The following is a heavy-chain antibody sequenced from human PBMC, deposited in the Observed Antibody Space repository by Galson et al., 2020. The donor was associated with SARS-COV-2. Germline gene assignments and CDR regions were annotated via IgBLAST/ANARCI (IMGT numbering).Heavy chain of an antibody. CDR3: ARYLKYDSSGLGY. J-gene: IGHJ4*02. Sequence: NSGGSLRLSCAASGFTFSDYYMSWISQAPGKGLEWVSYISTSGTTIYYADSVKGRFTISRDNAKNSLYLQMTSLRAEDTAVYYCARYLKYDSSGLGYWGQGTLVTVSS. CDR2: ISTSGTTI. D-gene: IGHD3-22*01. CDR1: GFTFSDYY. V-gene: IGHV3-11*04.